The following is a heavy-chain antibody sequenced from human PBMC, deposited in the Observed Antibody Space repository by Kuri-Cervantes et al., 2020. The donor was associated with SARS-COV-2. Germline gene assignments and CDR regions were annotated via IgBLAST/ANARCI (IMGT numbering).Heavy chain of an antibody. J-gene: IGHJ4*02. CDR1: GFTFSSYS. D-gene: IGHD3-22*01. Sequence: LSLTCAASGFTFSSYSMNWVRQAPGKGLEWVSYISSSSSTIYYADSVKGRFTISRDNAKNSLYLQMNSLRAEDTAVYYCARDYYDSSGVYWGQGTLVTVSS. V-gene: IGHV3-48*01. CDR3: ARDYYDSSGVY. CDR2: ISSSSSTI.